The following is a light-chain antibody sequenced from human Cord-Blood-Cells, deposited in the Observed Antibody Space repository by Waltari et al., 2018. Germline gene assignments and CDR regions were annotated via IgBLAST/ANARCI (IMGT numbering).Light chain of an antibody. V-gene: IGKV3-20*01. CDR1: QSVSSTY. Sequence: EIVLTQSPGTLSLSPGERATLSCRASQSVSSTYLAWYQQTPVQAPRLLIYGASSRATGIPDRFSGSGSGTDFTLTISRLEPEDFAVYYCQQYGSSPITFGQGTRLEIK. CDR3: QQYGSSPIT. CDR2: GAS. J-gene: IGKJ5*01.